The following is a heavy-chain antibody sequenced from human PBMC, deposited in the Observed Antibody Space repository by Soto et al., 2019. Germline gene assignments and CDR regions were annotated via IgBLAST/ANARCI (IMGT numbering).Heavy chain of an antibody. CDR3: ASGPFFVMTTVTPRWFDP. CDR1: GGTFSSYA. Sequence: SVKVSCKASGGTFSSYAISWVRQAPGQGLEWMGGIIPIFGTANYAQKSQGRVTITADESTSTAYMELSSLRSEDTAVYYCASGPFFVMTTVTPRWFDPWGQGTLVTVSS. J-gene: IGHJ5*02. CDR2: IIPIFGTA. D-gene: IGHD4-4*01. V-gene: IGHV1-69*13.